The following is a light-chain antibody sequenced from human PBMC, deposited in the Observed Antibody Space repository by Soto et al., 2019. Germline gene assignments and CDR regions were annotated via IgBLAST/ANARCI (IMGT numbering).Light chain of an antibody. CDR1: QSVRNNY. CDR3: QQYGSSPLT. J-gene: IGKJ4*01. Sequence: EIVLTRSPGTLSLSPGERATLSCRTSQSVRNNYLAWYQQKPGQAPRLLIYGASSRASGIPDRFSGGGYGTDFTLTISRLEPEDFAVYYCQQYGSSPLTFGGGTKVEIK. V-gene: IGKV3-20*01. CDR2: GAS.